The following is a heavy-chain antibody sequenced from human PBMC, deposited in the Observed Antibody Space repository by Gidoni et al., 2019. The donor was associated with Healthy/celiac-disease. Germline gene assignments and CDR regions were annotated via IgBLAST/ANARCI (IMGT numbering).Heavy chain of an antibody. D-gene: IGHD3-16*02. Sequence: QITLKESGPMLVKPTQTITLTCTFSWSSLSTSGVGVGWIRKPPGKARAWLALLYWDDDNRYSPSLKSRLTITKDTSKNQVVITKTNMDPVDKATYYCAHVYDYIWGSYRPGPFDYWGQGTLVTVSS. J-gene: IGHJ4*02. CDR3: AHVYDYIWGSYRPGPFDY. CDR2: LYWDDDN. V-gene: IGHV2-5*02. CDR1: WSSLSTSGVG.